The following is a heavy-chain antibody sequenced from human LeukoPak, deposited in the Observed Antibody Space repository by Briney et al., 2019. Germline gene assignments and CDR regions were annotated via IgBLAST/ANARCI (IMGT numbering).Heavy chain of an antibody. Sequence: QAGGSLRLSCAASGFTVSSNYMSWVRQAPGKGLEWVSVIYSGGSTYYADSVKGRFTISRDNSKNTLYLQMNSLRAEDTAVYYCVKDRCDRTTCPEVWGQGTLVTVSS. V-gene: IGHV3-53*01. CDR3: VKDRCDRTTCPEV. D-gene: IGHD2-2*01. CDR2: IYSGGST. J-gene: IGHJ4*02. CDR1: GFTVSSNY.